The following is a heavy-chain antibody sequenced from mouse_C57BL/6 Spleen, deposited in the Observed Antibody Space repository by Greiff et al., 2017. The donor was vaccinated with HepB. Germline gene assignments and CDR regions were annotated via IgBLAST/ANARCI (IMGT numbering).Heavy chain of an antibody. CDR3: ANVRHGGGFDV. D-gene: IGHD3-2*02. V-gene: IGHV1-50*01. Sequence: QVQLQQPGAELVKPGASVKLSCKASGYTFTSYWMQWVKQRPGQGLEWIGEIDPSDSYTNYNQKFKGKATLTVDTSSSTAYMQLSSLTSEDSAVYYCANVRHGGGFDVWGTGTTVTVSS. CDR2: IDPSDSYT. J-gene: IGHJ1*03. CDR1: GYTFTSYW.